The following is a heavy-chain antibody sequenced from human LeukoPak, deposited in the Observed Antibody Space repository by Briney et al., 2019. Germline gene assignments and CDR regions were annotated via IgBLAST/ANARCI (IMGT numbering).Heavy chain of an antibody. J-gene: IGHJ5*02. CDR1: AYSTSSGYY. CDR3: AIHYTEDIVVGPAASPETRNNWFDP. Sequence: SETLSLTRTLSAYSTSSGYYWGWIRQPPGKGLEWIGSIYHSGRTYYNPSLKSRATISVDTSKNHFSLKLRSVTAADTALYYCAIHYTEDIVVGPAASPETRNNWFDPWGQGTLVTVSS. V-gene: IGHV4-38-2*02. D-gene: IGHD2-2*01. CDR2: IYHSGRT.